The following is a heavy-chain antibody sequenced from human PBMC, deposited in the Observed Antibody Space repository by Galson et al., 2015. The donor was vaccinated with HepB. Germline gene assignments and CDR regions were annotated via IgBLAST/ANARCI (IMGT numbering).Heavy chain of an antibody. Sequence: SLRLSCAVSGLTFSDSYMSWIRQAPGKGPEWISYISCDGGGKYFADSVKGRFAISRDNAKNVLYLQMNSLRPEDTAVYYCGRSAGWIDPWGQGTPVIVSS. CDR2: ISCDGGGK. J-gene: IGHJ5*02. CDR3: GRSAGWIDP. D-gene: IGHD3-10*01. CDR1: GLTFSDSY. V-gene: IGHV3-11*01.